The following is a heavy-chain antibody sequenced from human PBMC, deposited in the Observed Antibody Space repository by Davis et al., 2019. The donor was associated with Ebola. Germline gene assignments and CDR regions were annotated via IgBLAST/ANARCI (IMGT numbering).Heavy chain of an antibody. V-gene: IGHV3-74*03. J-gene: IGHJ6*02. CDR2: IDSDGSRT. CDR1: GFSFSNYW. D-gene: IGHD6-19*01. Sequence: GESLKISCAASGFSFSNYWMQWVRQAPGKGPEWVSRIDSDGSRTTYADSVKGRFTMSRDNAKNMVFLQMNSLRAEDTAVYYCARASYDIAVAGAFGMDVWGQGTTVTVSS. CDR3: ARASYDIAVAGAFGMDV.